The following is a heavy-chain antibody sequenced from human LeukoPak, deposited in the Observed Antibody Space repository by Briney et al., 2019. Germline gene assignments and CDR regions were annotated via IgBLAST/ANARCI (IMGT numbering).Heavy chain of an antibody. D-gene: IGHD5-18*01. CDR1: GGSFSGYY. V-gene: IGHV4-34*01. Sequence: SETLSLTCAVYGGSFSGYYRSWIRQPPGKGLEWIGEINHSGSTNYNPSLKSRVTISVDTSKNQFSLKLSSVTAADTAVYYCAREVGSTAMAKWVDYWGQGTLVTVSS. CDR2: INHSGST. CDR3: AREVGSTAMAKWVDY. J-gene: IGHJ4*02.